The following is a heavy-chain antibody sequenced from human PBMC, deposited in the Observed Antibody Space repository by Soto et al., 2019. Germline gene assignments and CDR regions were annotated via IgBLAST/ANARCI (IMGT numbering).Heavy chain of an antibody. CDR1: GYTFTSYG. Sequence: QVQLVQSGAEVKKPGASVKVSCKASGYTFTSYGISWVRQAPGQGLEWMGGIIPIFGTANYAQKFQGRVTITADESTSTAYMELSSLRSEDTAVYYCARSTTAMVYYYGMDVWGQGTTVTVSS. CDR2: IIPIFGTA. D-gene: IGHD5-18*01. CDR3: ARSTTAMVYYYGMDV. V-gene: IGHV1-69*13. J-gene: IGHJ6*02.